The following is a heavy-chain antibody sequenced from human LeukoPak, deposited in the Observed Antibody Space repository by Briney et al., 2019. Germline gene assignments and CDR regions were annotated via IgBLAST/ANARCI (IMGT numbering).Heavy chain of an antibody. J-gene: IGHJ4*02. CDR3: ARAERGGGKHFDY. CDR2: IYSGGDM. D-gene: IGHD3-10*01. Sequence: PSETLSLTCTVSGGSISSSSYYWGWIRQAPGKGLEWVSVIYSGGDMYYADSVKGRFTISRDNSKNTLYLQMNSLRAEDTAVYYCARAERGGGKHFDYWGQGALVTVS. V-gene: IGHV3-53*01. CDR1: GGSISSSSYY.